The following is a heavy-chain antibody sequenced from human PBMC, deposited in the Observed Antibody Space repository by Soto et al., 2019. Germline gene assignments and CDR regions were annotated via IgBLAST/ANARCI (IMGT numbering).Heavy chain of an antibody. D-gene: IGHD6-19*01. V-gene: IGHV4-39*07. CDR1: GGSISSSSYY. J-gene: IGHJ4*02. CDR3: AGDSTVAGTGILFDY. Sequence: SETLSLTCTVSGGSISSSSYYWGWIRQPPGKGLEWIGSIYYRGSTVYNPSLKSRVTISVDTSKNQFSLKLTSVTAADTAVYYCAGDSTVAGTGILFDYWGQGALVTVSS. CDR2: IYYRGST.